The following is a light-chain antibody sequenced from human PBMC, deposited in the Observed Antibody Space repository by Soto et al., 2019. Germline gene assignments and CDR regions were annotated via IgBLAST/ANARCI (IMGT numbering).Light chain of an antibody. CDR1: QTMSGSY. CDR2: GAS. J-gene: IGKJ5*01. Sequence: EIVLTQSPGTLSLSAGERATLSCRASQTMSGSYLAWYQQKPGQAPRLLIYGASSRATGIPDRFSGSGSGTDLTLTISRLEPEDFSVYYCQQYNTSPITFGQGTRLEIK. V-gene: IGKV3-20*01. CDR3: QQYNTSPIT.